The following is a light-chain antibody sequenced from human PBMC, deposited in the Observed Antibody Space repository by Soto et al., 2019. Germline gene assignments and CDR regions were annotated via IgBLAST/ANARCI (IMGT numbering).Light chain of an antibody. V-gene: IGKV3-20*01. CDR2: GAS. CDR1: QSVSSSY. CDR3: QQYGSSAWT. J-gene: IGKJ1*01. Sequence: EIVLTQSPGTLSLSPGERATLSCRASQSVSSSYLAWYQQKPGQAPRLLIYGASSRASGVPDRFSSSGSGTDFTLTFSRLEPEDFAVYYCQQYGSSAWTFGQGTKVEI.